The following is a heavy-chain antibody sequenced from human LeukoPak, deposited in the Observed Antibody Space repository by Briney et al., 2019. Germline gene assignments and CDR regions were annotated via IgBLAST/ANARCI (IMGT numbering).Heavy chain of an antibody. V-gene: IGHV3-48*04. CDR2: ISSSSSTI. CDR3: ARDVAAAGDY. D-gene: IGHD6-13*01. Sequence: GGSLRLSCAASGFTFSNFNMNWVRQAPGKGLEWVSYISSSSSTIYYADSVKGRFTISRDNAKNSLYLQMNSLRAEDTAVYYCARDVAAAGDYWGQGTLVTVSS. CDR1: GFTFSNFN. J-gene: IGHJ4*02.